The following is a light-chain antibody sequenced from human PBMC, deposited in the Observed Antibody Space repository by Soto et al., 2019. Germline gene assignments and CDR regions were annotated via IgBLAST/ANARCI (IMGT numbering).Light chain of an antibody. CDR1: ETLISF. V-gene: IGKV3-15*01. J-gene: IGKJ2*01. CDR2: GAS. Sequence: EIVLTQSPATLSVSPGERVTLSCRASETLISFLAWYQQKPGQAPRLLIYGASTRATGVPARFSSSGSATDFTLTISSLQSEDFAVLYCQSYNDWTFAVGQGTKLEI. CDR3: QSYNDWTFA.